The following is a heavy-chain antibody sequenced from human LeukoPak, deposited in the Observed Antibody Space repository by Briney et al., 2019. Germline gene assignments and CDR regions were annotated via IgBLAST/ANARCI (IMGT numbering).Heavy chain of an antibody. CDR2: ISDDGSTK. CDR3: SRRFRD. Sequence: PGGSLRLSCVGSGITFSGFELNWFRQAPGKGLDWVSYISDDGSTKTYGDSVEGRFTISRDNAKSTLSLQMNSLRLEDTGVYYCSRRFRDWGRGILVTVSS. CDR1: GITFSGFE. J-gene: IGHJ4*02. V-gene: IGHV3-48*03.